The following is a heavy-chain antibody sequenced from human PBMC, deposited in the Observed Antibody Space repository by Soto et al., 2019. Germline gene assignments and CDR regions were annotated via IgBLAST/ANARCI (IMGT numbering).Heavy chain of an antibody. CDR1: GFTFSSYA. V-gene: IGHV3-23*01. J-gene: IGHJ4*02. CDR2: ISGSGGST. CDR3: ASSRGYSGYDSEYYFDY. D-gene: IGHD5-12*01. Sequence: GGSLRLSCAASGFTFSSYAMSWVRQAPGKGLEWVSAISGSGGSTYYADSVKGRFTISRDNSKNTLYLQMNSLRAEDTAVYYCASSRGYSGYDSEYYFDYWGQGTLVTVSS.